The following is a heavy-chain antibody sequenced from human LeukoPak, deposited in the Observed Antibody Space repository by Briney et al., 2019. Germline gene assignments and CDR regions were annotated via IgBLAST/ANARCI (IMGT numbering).Heavy chain of an antibody. CDR1: GFTLDDYG. D-gene: IGHD4-17*01. CDR2: INWNGGST. V-gene: IGHV3-20*04. J-gene: IGHJ6*03. CDR3: ARGFYGDYDYYYYMDV. Sequence: GGSLRLSCAASGFTLDDYGMSWIRQAPGKALEWVSGINWNGGSTGYADSVKGRFTISRDNAKNSLYLQMNSLRAEDTALYYCARGFYGDYDYYYYMDVWGKGTTVTVSS.